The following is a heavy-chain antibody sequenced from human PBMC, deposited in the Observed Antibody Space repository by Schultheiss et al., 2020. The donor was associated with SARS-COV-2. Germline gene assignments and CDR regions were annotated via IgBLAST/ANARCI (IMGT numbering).Heavy chain of an antibody. J-gene: IGHJ6*02. CDR2: IGTAGDT. CDR3: ARVNFWSGYYADYGMDV. V-gene: IGHV3-13*01. D-gene: IGHD3-3*01. CDR1: GFTFSSYD. Sequence: GGSLRLSCAASGFTFSSYDMHWVRQATGKGLEWVSAIGTAGDTYYPGSVKGRFTISRENAKNSLYLQMNSLRAGDTAVYYCARVNFWSGYYADYGMDVWGQGTTVTVSS.